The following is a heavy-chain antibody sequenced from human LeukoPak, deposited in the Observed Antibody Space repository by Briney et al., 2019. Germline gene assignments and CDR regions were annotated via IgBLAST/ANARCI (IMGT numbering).Heavy chain of an antibody. CDR1: RFTFSSYA. CDR2: ISYDGSNK. D-gene: IGHD3-9*01. Sequence: GGSLRLSCAASRFTFSSYAMHWVRQAPGKGLEWVAVISYDGSNKYYADSVKGRFTISRDNSKNTLYLQMNSLRAEDTAVYYCARFGILTAPYYYCGMDVWGQGTTVTVFS. CDR3: ARFGILTAPYYYCGMDV. J-gene: IGHJ6*02. V-gene: IGHV3-30*04.